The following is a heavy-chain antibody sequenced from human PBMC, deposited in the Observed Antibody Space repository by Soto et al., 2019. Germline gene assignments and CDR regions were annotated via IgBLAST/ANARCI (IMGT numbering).Heavy chain of an antibody. Sequence: QVQLVQSGAEVKKPGASVKVSCKASGYTFTNYAMHWVRQAPGQRLEWMGWINADNGNTKYSQRLQGRVTITRDTSPRTAYLALTSLISEDTPAYYCARDKAGFPQNYHHGPDVWGQGTTVTVSS. CDR2: INADNGNT. J-gene: IGHJ6*02. CDR1: GYTFTNYA. V-gene: IGHV1-3*01. CDR3: ARDKAGFPQNYHHGPDV.